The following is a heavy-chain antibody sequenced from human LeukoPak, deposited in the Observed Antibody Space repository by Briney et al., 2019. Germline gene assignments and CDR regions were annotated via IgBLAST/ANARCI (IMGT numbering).Heavy chain of an antibody. D-gene: IGHD4-23*01. CDR3: ASTDYGGYFDY. V-gene: IGHV4-31*03. Sequence: PSETLSLTCTVSGGSLSSGGYYWGWIRQHPGRGLEWVGYIYYSGSTYYNPSLKSRVTISVHTSKNQFSLKLSSVTAADTAVYYCASTDYGGYFDYWGQGTLVTVSS. CDR1: GGSLSSGGYY. J-gene: IGHJ4*02. CDR2: IYYSGST.